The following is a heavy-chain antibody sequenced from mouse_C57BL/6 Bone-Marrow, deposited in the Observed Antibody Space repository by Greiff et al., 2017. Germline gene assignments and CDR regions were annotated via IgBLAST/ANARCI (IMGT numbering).Heavy chain of an antibody. D-gene: IGHD1-1*01. J-gene: IGHJ1*03. CDR2: IYPGGGYT. Sequence: VQLQQSGAELVRPGTSVKMSCKASGYTFTNYWIGWAKQRPGHGLEWIGDIYPGGGYTNYNEKFKGKATLTADKSSSTAYMQFSSLTSEDSAIYCCGTTVVGSHWYFDYWGTGTTVTVSS. CDR3: GTTVVGSHWYFDY. CDR1: GYTFTNYW. V-gene: IGHV1-63*01.